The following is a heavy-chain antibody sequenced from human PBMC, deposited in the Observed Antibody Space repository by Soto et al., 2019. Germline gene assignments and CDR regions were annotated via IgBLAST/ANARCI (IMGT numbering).Heavy chain of an antibody. CDR3: ARHSCSSTSCLTLNYYYYMDV. Sequence: PGESLKISCKGSGYSFTSYWIGWVRQMPGKGLEWMGIIYPGDSDTRYSPSFQGQVTISADKSISTAYLQWSSLKASDTAMYYCARHSCSSTSCLTLNYYYYMDVWGKGTTVTVSS. CDR2: IYPGDSDT. V-gene: IGHV5-51*01. D-gene: IGHD2-2*01. CDR1: GYSFTSYW. J-gene: IGHJ6*03.